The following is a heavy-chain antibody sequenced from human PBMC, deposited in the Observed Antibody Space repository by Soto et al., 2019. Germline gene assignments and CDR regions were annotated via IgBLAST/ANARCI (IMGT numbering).Heavy chain of an antibody. CDR1: GYTFTGYY. CDR3: ARGRGEYYDSSGYWPFDP. CDR2: INPNSGGT. Sequence: ASVKVSCKASGYTFTGYYMHWVRQAPGQGLEWMGWINPNSGGTNYAQKFQGWVTMTRDTSISTAYMELSRLRSDDTAVYYCARGRGEYYDSSGYWPFDPWGQGTLVTVSS. J-gene: IGHJ5*02. D-gene: IGHD3-22*01. V-gene: IGHV1-2*04.